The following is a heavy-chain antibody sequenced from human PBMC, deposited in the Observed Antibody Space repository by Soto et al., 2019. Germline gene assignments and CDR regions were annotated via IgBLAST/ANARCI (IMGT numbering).Heavy chain of an antibody. CDR1: GGTFSSYR. V-gene: IGHV1-69*13. CDR2: IVPIYRTA. CDR3: VRDSGAKLSSS. D-gene: IGHD6-13*01. Sequence: SVKVSFKASGGTFSSYRINWLRQAPGQGLEWVGGIVPIYRTADYAQKFQGRVTITADESARTSYMELRSLKSQDTAVYYCVRDSGAKLSSSWGQGTLVTVSS. J-gene: IGHJ4*02.